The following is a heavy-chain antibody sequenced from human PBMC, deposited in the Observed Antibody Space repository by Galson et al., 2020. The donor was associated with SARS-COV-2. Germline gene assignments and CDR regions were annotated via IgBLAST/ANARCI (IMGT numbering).Heavy chain of an antibody. CDR1: GDSITSDT. D-gene: IGHD4-4*01. CDR2: IYHTGRA. CDR3: ARDRGYGNLDN. Sequence: SETLSLTCVVSGDSITSDTWSWIRQPPGKALEWSGYIYHTGRAFYNKSLRSRVSMSVVKSENSFSLRIRSATAADTAVYFCARDRGYGNLDNWGQGTLVTVSS. V-gene: IGHV4-30-2*01. J-gene: IGHJ4*02.